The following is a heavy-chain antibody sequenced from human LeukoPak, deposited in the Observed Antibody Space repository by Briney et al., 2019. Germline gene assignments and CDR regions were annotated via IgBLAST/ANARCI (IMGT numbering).Heavy chain of an antibody. J-gene: IGHJ4*02. CDR3: ARARGGTYGDFFDY. D-gene: IGHD1-26*01. Sequence: GGSLRLSCAASGFTFSNVWTSWVRQAPGKGLEWVGRIKSEADGETADYAAPVKGRFTISRDDSKNTLYLQMNSLRAEDTAVYYCARARGGTYGDFFDYWGQGTQVSVSS. CDR2: IKSEADGETA. V-gene: IGHV3-15*01. CDR1: GFTFSNVW.